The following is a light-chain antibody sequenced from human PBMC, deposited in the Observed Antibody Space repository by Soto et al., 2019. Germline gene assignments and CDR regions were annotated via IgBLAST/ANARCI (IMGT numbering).Light chain of an antibody. CDR1: SSNIGSNY. Sequence: QSVLTQPPSASGTPGQRITISCSGSSSNIGSNYVYWYQQLPGTAPKLLIYTNNQRPSGVPDRFSGSKSGTSVSLAISGLRSEDEADYYCAAWDDSLSGLWVFGGGTKLTVL. CDR3: AAWDDSLSGLWV. V-gene: IGLV1-47*01. CDR2: TNN. J-gene: IGLJ3*02.